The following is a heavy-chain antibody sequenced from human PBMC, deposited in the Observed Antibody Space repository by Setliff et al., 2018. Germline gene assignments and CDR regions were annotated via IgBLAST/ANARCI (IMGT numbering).Heavy chain of an antibody. D-gene: IGHD5-18*01. V-gene: IGHV1-18*01. CDR3: AKDLSSNTAASYFFDL. CDR2: ISADNGQT. CDR1: GGTFSSDV. Sequence: ASVKVSCKASGGTFSSDVITWVRQAPGQGLEWMGWISADNGQTRNVQSFQGRVTMTTDTTTSTAYMELRSLRGEDTAVYYCAKDLSSNTAASYFFDLWGQGTQVTVSS. J-gene: IGHJ4*02.